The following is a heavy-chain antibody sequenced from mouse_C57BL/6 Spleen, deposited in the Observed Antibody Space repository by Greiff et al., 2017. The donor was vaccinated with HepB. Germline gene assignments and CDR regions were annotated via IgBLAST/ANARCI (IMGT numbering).Heavy chain of an antibody. CDR1: GYTFTSYW. CDR2: IHPNSGST. Sequence: QVQLQQPGAELVKPGASVKLSCKASGYTFTSYWMPWVKQRPGHGLEWIGMIHPNSGSTNYNEKFKSKATLTVDKSSSTAYMQLSSLTSEDSAVYYCARETAQAYFDYWGQGTTLTVSS. CDR3: ARETAQAYFDY. D-gene: IGHD3-2*02. J-gene: IGHJ2*01. V-gene: IGHV1-64*01.